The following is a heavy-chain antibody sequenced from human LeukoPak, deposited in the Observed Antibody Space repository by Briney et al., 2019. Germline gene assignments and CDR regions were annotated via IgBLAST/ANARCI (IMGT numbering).Heavy chain of an antibody. J-gene: IGHJ4*02. CDR1: GFTFSSYS. D-gene: IGHD4/OR15-4a*01. Sequence: GGSLRLSCAASGFTFSSYSMNWVRQAPGKGLEWVSYISSSSSTIYYADTVKGRFTISRDNAKNSLYLQMNSLRAEDTAVYYCARRAGAYSHPYDYWGQGTLVTVSS. V-gene: IGHV3-48*01. CDR2: ISSSSSTI. CDR3: ARRAGAYSHPYDY.